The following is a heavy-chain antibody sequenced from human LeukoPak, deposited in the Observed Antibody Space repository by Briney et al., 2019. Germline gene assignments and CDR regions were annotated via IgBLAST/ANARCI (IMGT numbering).Heavy chain of an antibody. J-gene: IGHJ3*02. CDR3: ARAPQLLWFGESHAFDI. Sequence: GASVKVSCKASGYTFTSYGISWVRQAPGQGLEWMGWISAYNGNTNYAQKLQGRVTMTTDTSTSTAYMELRSLRSDDTAVYYCARAPQLLWFGESHAFDIWGQGTMVTVTS. CDR2: ISAYNGNT. V-gene: IGHV1-18*01. D-gene: IGHD3-10*01. CDR1: GYTFTSYG.